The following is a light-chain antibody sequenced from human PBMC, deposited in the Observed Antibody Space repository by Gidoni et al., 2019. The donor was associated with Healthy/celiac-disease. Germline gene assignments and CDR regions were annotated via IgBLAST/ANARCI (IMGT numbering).Light chain of an antibody. V-gene: IGKV4-1*01. CDR1: QSVLYSSNNKNY. CDR3: QQYYRTPRT. J-gene: IGKJ2*01. Sequence: DILMTQSPDYMAVSLGERATINCKSSQSVLYSSNNKNYLAWYQQKPGQAPKLLFYWASTRESGVPDRFSGSGSGTDFTLTISSLQAEDVAVYSCQQYYRTPRTFGQGTKLEIK. CDR2: WAS.